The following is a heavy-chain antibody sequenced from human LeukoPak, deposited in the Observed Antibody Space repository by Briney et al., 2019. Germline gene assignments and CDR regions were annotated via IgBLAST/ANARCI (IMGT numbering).Heavy chain of an antibody. CDR2: IYHSGST. D-gene: IGHD5-12*01. CDR3: ARGVIGYAYFDY. J-gene: IGHJ4*02. Sequence: PSGTLSLTCAVYGGSFSGYYWSWIRQPPGKGLEWIGYIYHSGSTYYNPSLKSRVTISVDRSKNQFSLKLSSVTAADTAVYYCARGVIGYAYFDYWGQGTLVTVSS. CDR1: GGSFSGYY. V-gene: IGHV4-34*01.